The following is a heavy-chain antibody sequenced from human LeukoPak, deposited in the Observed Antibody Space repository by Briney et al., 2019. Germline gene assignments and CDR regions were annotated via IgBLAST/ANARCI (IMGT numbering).Heavy chain of an antibody. V-gene: IGHV1-2*02. Sequence: ASVKVSCKASGYTFTGYYIHWVRQAPGQGLEWMGWINPNSGGTNYAQKFQGRVTMTRDTSISTAYMELSRLRSDDTAMYYCARGLPESGYSRHWGQGTLVTVSS. CDR1: GYTFTGYY. J-gene: IGHJ4*02. CDR3: ARGLPESGYSRH. D-gene: IGHD6-13*01. CDR2: INPNSGGT.